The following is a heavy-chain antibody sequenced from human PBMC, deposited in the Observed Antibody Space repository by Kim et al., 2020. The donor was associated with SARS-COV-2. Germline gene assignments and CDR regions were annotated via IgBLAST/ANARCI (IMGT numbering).Heavy chain of an antibody. J-gene: IGHJ5*02. D-gene: IGHD3-22*01. CDR3: AGLFLDSPFGWFDP. Sequence: NPSLRSRVTISIDMSKNQFSLNLSSVAAADTAMYYCAGLFLDSPFGWFDPWGQGTQVTVSS. V-gene: IGHV4-59*01.